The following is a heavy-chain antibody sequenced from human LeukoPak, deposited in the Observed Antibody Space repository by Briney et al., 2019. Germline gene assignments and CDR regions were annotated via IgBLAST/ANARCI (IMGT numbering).Heavy chain of an antibody. CDR3: ARDELAVAKKGFLDS. CDR1: GFIFSSYG. Sequence: GRSLRLSCAASGFIFSSYGMHWVRQAPGKGLEWVAVIWYDGSNKYYADSVKGRFTISRGNSKNTLYLQVNSLRAEDTAVYYCARDELAVAKKGFLDSWGQGTLVTVSS. V-gene: IGHV3-33*01. J-gene: IGHJ4*02. D-gene: IGHD6-19*01. CDR2: IWYDGSNK.